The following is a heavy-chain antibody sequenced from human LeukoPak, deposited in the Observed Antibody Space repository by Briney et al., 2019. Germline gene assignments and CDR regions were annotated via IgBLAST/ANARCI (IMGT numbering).Heavy chain of an antibody. CDR1: GGSISSSSYY. Sequence: SETLSLTCTVSGGSISSSSYYWGWIRQPPGEGLEWIGSIYYSGSTYYNPSLKSRVTISVDTSKNQFSLKLSSVTAADTAVYYCARVANYFDYWGQGTLVTVSS. CDR2: IYYSGST. V-gene: IGHV4-39*07. CDR3: ARVANYFDY. J-gene: IGHJ4*02.